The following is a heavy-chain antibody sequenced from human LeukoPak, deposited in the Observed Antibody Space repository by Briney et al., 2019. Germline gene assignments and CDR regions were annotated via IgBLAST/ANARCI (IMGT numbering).Heavy chain of an antibody. D-gene: IGHD6-6*01. J-gene: IGHJ6*03. CDR2: IIPIFGTA. V-gene: IGHV1-69*01. CDR3: ARGPSIAARGAYYYYMDV. CDR1: GGTFSSYA. Sequence: SVKVFCKASGGTFSSYAISWVRQAPGQGLEWMGGIIPIFGTANYAQKFQGRVTITADESTSTAYMELSSLRSEDTAVYYCARGPSIAARGAYYYYMDVWGKGTTVTVSS.